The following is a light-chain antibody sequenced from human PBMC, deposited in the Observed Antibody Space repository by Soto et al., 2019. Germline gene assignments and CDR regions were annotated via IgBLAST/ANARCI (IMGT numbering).Light chain of an antibody. CDR3: QQYGSSSFT. V-gene: IGKV3-11*01. CDR1: QSVSSY. CDR2: DSS. Sequence: EILRTQSPATLSLSPGERATLSCRASQSVSSYLAWYQQKPGQAPRLLIYDSSNRATGIPVRFSGSGSGTDFTLTISSLEPEDVAVYYCQQYGSSSFTFGPGTKVDIK. J-gene: IGKJ3*01.